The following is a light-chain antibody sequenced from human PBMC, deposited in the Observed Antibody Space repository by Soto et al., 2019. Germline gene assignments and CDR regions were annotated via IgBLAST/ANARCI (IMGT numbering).Light chain of an antibody. CDR1: QSISNW. CDR2: KAS. V-gene: IGKV1-5*03. CDR3: QQYNSGYI. J-gene: IGKJ2*01. Sequence: DIQMTQSPSTLSASVGDRVTITCRASQSISNWLAWYQQKPGKAPKVLIYKASSLESGVTSRFSGSGSGTEFTLTISSLQPDAFATYYCQQYNSGYIFGQGTKLEIK.